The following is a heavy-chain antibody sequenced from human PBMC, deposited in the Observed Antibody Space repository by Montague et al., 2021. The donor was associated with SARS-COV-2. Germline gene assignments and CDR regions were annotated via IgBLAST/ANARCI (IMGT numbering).Heavy chain of an antibody. CDR2: ISYDGSNK. J-gene: IGHJ4*02. CDR1: GFTFSSYA. CDR3: ARSSGYCGGDCNSGIDY. V-gene: IGHV3-30*09. Sequence: SLRLSCAASGFTFSSYAMHWVRQAPGKGLEWVAVISYDGSNKYYADSVKGRLAISRDNSKNTLYLQMNSLRAEDTAVFYCARSSGYCGGDCNSGIDYWGQGTLVTVSS. D-gene: IGHD2-21*02.